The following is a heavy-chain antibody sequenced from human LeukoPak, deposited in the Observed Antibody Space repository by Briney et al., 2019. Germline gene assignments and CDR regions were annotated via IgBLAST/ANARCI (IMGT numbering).Heavy chain of an antibody. V-gene: IGHV1-18*01. D-gene: IGHD5-12*01. CDR2: ISDYNGNT. CDR1: GYTFSSYG. J-gene: IGHJ4*02. Sequence: GASVNVSCKASGYTFSSYGINWGRQAPGQGLEWMGWISDYNGNTNYAQKLQGRVTMTTDTSTSTAYMELRSLRSDDTAVYYCARDDALVATGSFDYWGQGTLVTVSS. CDR3: ARDDALVATGSFDY.